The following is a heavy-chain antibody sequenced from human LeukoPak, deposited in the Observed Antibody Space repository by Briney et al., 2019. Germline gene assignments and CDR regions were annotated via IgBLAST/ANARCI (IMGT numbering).Heavy chain of an antibody. J-gene: IGHJ4*02. Sequence: GGSLRLSCAASGFTFRTYAMSWVRQAPGKGLEWVSSIRSSGETTYYADSVKGRFTISRDNSRNTVFLQMNGLTAEDTAVYYCAKEVRESAWFYLDFWGQGTLATVSS. CDR3: AKEVRESAWFYLDF. D-gene: IGHD3-10*01. CDR1: GFTFRTYA. CDR2: IRSSGETT. V-gene: IGHV3-23*01.